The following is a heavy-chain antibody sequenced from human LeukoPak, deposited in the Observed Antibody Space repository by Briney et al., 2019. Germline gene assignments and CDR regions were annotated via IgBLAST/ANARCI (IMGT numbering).Heavy chain of an antibody. V-gene: IGHV3-11*01. CDR1: GFTFSDYY. Sequence: GGSLRLSCAASGFTFSDYYMSWIRQAPGKGLEWVSYISSSGSTIYYADSVKGRFTISRDNSKNSLYLQMNSLRTEDTASYYCAKDFRGSSGWYNYYYYMDVWGKGTTVTVSS. J-gene: IGHJ6*03. CDR2: ISSSGSTI. D-gene: IGHD6-19*01. CDR3: AKDFRGSSGWYNYYYYMDV.